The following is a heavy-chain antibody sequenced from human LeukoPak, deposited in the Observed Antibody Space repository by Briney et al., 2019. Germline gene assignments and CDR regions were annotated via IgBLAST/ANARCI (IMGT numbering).Heavy chain of an antibody. CDR1: GYTFTSYG. Sequence: ASVKVSCKASGYTFTSYGISWVRQAPGQGLEWMGWISAYNGNTNYAQKLQGRVTMTTDTSTSTAYMELRSLRSDDTAVYYCARDLIAAAGTSATWFDPWGQETLVTVSP. J-gene: IGHJ5*02. V-gene: IGHV1-18*01. D-gene: IGHD6-13*01. CDR2: ISAYNGNT. CDR3: ARDLIAAAGTSATWFDP.